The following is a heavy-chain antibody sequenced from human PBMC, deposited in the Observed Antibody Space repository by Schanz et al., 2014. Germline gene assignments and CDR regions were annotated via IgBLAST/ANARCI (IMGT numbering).Heavy chain of an antibody. Sequence: EVHLLDSGGGLVQPGGSLRLSCAASGFTFSSYAMSWVRQAPGKGLEWVSALSEGGGGTHYADSVRGRFTISRDNSKNTLYLQMNSLRPEDTAVYYCAKGRFGELSAFDIWGQGTMVTVSS. D-gene: IGHD3-10*01. CDR2: LSEGGGGT. CDR1: GFTFSSYA. CDR3: AKGRFGELSAFDI. V-gene: IGHV3-23*01. J-gene: IGHJ3*02.